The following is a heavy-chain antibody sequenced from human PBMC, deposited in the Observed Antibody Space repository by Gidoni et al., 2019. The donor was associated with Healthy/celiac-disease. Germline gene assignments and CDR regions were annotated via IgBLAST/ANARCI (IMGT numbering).Heavy chain of an antibody. Sequence: EVQLVESGGGLVKPGGSLRPACAASGFTFSRYSMNWVRQAPGKGLEWLSSISSSSSYLYYADSVKGRFTISRDNAKNSLYLQMNSLRAEDTAVYYCARVRGSTSPFDYWGQGTLVTVSS. V-gene: IGHV3-21*01. CDR3: ARVRGSTSPFDY. CDR2: ISSSSSYL. D-gene: IGHD2-2*01. J-gene: IGHJ4*02. CDR1: GFTFSRYS.